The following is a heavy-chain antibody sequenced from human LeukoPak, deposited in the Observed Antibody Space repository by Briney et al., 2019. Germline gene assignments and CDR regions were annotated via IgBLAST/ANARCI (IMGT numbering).Heavy chain of an antibody. CDR1: GYSFTSYW. Sequence: GESLKISCKGSGYSFTSYWIGWVRQMPGEGLEWMGIIYPGDSDTRYSPSFQGQVTISADKSISTAYLQWSSLKASDTAMYYCARLSGYCSSTSCYTRSRYFDYWGQGTLVTVSS. CDR2: IYPGDSDT. D-gene: IGHD2-2*02. CDR3: ARLSGYCSSTSCYTRSRYFDY. J-gene: IGHJ4*02. V-gene: IGHV5-51*01.